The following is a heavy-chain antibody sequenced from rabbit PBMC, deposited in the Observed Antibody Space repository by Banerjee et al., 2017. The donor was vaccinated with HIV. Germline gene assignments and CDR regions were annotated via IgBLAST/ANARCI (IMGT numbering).Heavy chain of an antibody. J-gene: IGHJ4*01. D-gene: IGHD8-1*01. CDR1: GIDFSRHG. CDR3: ARSDAGSNYGYFNL. CDR2: IYPDYART. Sequence: QEQLVESGGGLVTLGGSLKLSCKASGIDFSRHGIAWVRQAPGKGLEWIAYIYPDYARTDYASWAKGRFTISKTSSTTVTLQLTSLTAADTATYFCARSDAGSNYGYFNLWGPGTLVTVS. V-gene: IGHV1S45*01.